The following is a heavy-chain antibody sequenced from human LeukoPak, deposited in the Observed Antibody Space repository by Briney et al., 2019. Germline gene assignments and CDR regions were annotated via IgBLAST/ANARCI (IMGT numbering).Heavy chain of an antibody. Sequence: GASVKVSCKASGYTFTSYYMHWVRQAPGQGLEWVGRINPNSGGTNYAQKFQGRVTMTRDTSISTAYMELSRLRSDDTAVYYCARPLTLGFEAFDIWGQGTTVTVSS. CDR1: GYTFTSYY. V-gene: IGHV1-2*02. J-gene: IGHJ3*02. D-gene: IGHD3-9*01. CDR3: ARPLTLGFEAFDI. CDR2: INPNSGGT.